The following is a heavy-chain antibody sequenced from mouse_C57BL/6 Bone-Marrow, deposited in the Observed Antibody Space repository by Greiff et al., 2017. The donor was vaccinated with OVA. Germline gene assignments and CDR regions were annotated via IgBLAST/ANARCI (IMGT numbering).Heavy chain of an antibody. CDR3: ARSDDYYFAY. V-gene: IGHV1-81*01. CDR1: GYTFTSYG. J-gene: IGHJ3*01. Sequence: VQLKESGAELARPGASVKLSCKASGYTFTSYGISWVKQRTGQGLEWIGEIYPRSGNTYYNEKFKGKATLTADKSSSTAYMELRSLTSEDSAVYFCARSDDYYFAYWGQGTLVTVSA. D-gene: IGHD2-3*01. CDR2: IYPRSGNT.